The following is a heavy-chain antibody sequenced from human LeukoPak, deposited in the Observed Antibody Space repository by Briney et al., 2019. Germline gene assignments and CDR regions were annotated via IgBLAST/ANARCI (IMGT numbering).Heavy chain of an antibody. J-gene: IGHJ3*02. D-gene: IGHD2-2*02. V-gene: IGHV3-23*01. CDR3: AKEQGDIVVVPAAIGAFDI. CDR2: ISGSGAST. Sequence: GGSLRLSCAASGFTFTRYAMSWVRQAPGKGLEWVSAISGSGASTYYADSVKGRFTISRDNSKSTLYLQMNSLRAEDTAAYYCAKEQGDIVVVPAAIGAFDIWGQGTMVAVSS. CDR1: GFTFTRYA.